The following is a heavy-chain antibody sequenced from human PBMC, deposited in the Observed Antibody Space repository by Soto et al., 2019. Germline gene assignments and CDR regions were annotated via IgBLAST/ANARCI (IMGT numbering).Heavy chain of an antibody. CDR2: ISYSGST. D-gene: IGHD3-3*01. CDR1: DGSLSSGSYY. CDR3: ASPPFNDFWSGYLHDAFDI. V-gene: IGHV4-39*01. J-gene: IGHJ3*02. Sequence: SETLSLSCTVSDGSLSSGSYYWGWIRQPPGKGLEWIGSISYSGSTYYNPSLKSRVTISVDTSKNQFSLRLSSVTAADTAVYYCASPPFNDFWSGYLHDAFDIPCQGTIVTLS.